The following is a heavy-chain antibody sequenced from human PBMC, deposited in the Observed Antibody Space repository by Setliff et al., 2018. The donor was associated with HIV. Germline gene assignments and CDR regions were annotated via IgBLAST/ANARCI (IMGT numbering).Heavy chain of an antibody. D-gene: IGHD3-10*01. CDR2: VSSSGTT. V-gene: IGHV4-59*01. CDR3: ARVVSRREDRGTWMKLWLAPYYMDV. Sequence: SETLSLTCAVSGGSITNKYWSWIRQPPGKGLEWLGYVSSSGTTNYTPSLENRLTISVDTSKNQVSLRLSSLTAADTAVYFCARVVSRREDRGTWMKLWLAPYYMDVWGKGTTVTVSS. J-gene: IGHJ6*03. CDR1: GGSITNKY.